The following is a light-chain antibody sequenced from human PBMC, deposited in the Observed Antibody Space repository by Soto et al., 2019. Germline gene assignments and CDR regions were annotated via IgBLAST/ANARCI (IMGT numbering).Light chain of an antibody. CDR2: GAS. Sequence: EIVLTQSPATRSVSPGERVTLSCRASQSVSDNLAWYQQKPGQAPRLLIYGASTRATDIPARFSGSGSGTEFSLTISSLQSEDFAVYYCQQYNGWPLTFGGGTKMEIK. J-gene: IGKJ4*01. CDR1: QSVSDN. CDR3: QQYNGWPLT. V-gene: IGKV3D-15*01.